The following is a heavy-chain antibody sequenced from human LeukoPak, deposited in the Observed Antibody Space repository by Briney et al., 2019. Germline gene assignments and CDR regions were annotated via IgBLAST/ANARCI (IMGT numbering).Heavy chain of an antibody. CDR2: IYTSGST. CDR1: GGSISSYY. J-gene: IGHJ4*02. D-gene: IGHD3-22*01. Sequence: SETLSLTCTVSGGSISSYYWSWIRQPAGKGLEWIGRIYTSGSTNYSPSLKSRVTMSVDTSKNQFSLKLSSVTAADTAVYYCAREGDAYYYDSSGPYYFDYWGQGTLVTVSS. CDR3: AREGDAYYYDSSGPYYFDY. V-gene: IGHV4-4*07.